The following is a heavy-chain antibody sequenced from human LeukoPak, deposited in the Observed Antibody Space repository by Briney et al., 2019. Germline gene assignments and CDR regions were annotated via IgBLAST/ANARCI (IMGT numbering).Heavy chain of an antibody. D-gene: IGHD5-12*01. CDR3: AKARGANWYFDL. CDR2: INDSGST. CDR1: GGSFSGDY. J-gene: IGHJ2*01. Sequence: SETPSLTCAVYGGSFSGDYLGWIRHPPPKGLEYIGEINDSGSTSYNPSLKSRVTISVDRPRNQVSLKLNSVTAADTAVYFCAKARGANWYFDLWGRGTLVTVSS. V-gene: IGHV4-34*01.